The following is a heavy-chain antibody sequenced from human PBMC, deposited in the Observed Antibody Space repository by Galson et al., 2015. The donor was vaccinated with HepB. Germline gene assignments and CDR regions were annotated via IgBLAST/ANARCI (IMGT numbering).Heavy chain of an antibody. CDR2: ISGGGSST. V-gene: IGHV3-23*01. CDR1: GVILNKYA. Sequence: SLRHSCAASGVILNKYAMNWVRLAPGKGLERVSAISGGGSSTYYADSVKGRFTIYRDNSKNTLYVQVNSLRAEDTAIYYCAKAPGSDSSNWYGAFDIWGQGTMVTVSS. J-gene: IGHJ3*02. CDR3: AKAPGSDSSNWYGAFDI. D-gene: IGHD6-13*01.